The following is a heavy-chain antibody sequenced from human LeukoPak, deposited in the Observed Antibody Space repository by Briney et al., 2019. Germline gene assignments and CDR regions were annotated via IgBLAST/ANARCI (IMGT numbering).Heavy chain of an antibody. Sequence: SQTLSLTCTVSGGSVSSGSYYWSWIRQPPGKGLEWIGYIYYSGSANYNPSLKSRVTISVDTSKNQFSLKLSSVTAADTAVYYCARYPPYDFWSGYYTDGDYWGQGTLVTVSS. CDR1: GGSVSSGSYY. CDR3: ARYPPYDFWSGYYTDGDY. J-gene: IGHJ4*02. D-gene: IGHD3-3*01. V-gene: IGHV4-61*01. CDR2: IYYSGSA.